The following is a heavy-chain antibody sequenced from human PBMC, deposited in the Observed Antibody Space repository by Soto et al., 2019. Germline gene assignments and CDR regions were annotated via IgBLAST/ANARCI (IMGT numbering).Heavy chain of an antibody. Sequence: KRSETLSLTCTVSGGSISSYYWSWIRQPAGKGLEWIGRIYTSGSTNYNPSLKSRVTMSVDTSKNQFSLKLSSATAADTAVYYCARDNYYGSGSSNWFDPWGQGTLVTVS. D-gene: IGHD3-10*01. CDR3: ARDNYYGSGSSNWFDP. CDR1: GGSISSYY. V-gene: IGHV4-4*07. J-gene: IGHJ5*02. CDR2: IYTSGST.